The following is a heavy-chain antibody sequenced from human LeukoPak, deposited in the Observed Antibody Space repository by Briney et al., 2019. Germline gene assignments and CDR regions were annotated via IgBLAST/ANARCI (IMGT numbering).Heavy chain of an antibody. CDR1: GSNLSTYA. CDR3: ARDPGSGYCSSTASCYRLTYFDY. V-gene: IGHV3-30*04. D-gene: IGHD2-2*01. Sequence: GRSLRLSCAASGSNLSTYAIHWVRQAPDKGLESVAVISFDGNKYYADSVTGRFTISRDNSKSMLYLQMNSLRPEDTAIYYCARDPGSGYCSSTASCYRLTYFDYWGQGTLVTVSS. CDR2: ISFDGNK. J-gene: IGHJ4*02.